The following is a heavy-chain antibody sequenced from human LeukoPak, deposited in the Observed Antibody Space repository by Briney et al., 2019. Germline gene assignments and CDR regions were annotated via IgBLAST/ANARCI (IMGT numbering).Heavy chain of an antibody. J-gene: IGHJ4*02. V-gene: IGHV4-34*01. Sequence: SETLSLTCAVSSGSLNGYSWGWIPPAQGKGLDWIGEIHHSGSTTYNSSLKNRVTISLDKPKSQFSLILTSVTAADTAVYYCTRQSGTVTPSDYWGQGILVTVSS. D-gene: IGHD4-17*01. CDR2: IHHSGST. CDR3: TRQSGTVTPSDY. CDR1: SGSLNGYS.